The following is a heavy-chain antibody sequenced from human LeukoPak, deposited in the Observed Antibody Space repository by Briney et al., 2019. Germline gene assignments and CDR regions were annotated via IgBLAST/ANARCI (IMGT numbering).Heavy chain of an antibody. J-gene: IGHJ4*02. CDR3: ARDRSRQLGLFGY. D-gene: IGHD5-18*01. CDR1: GFTFSSYG. V-gene: IGHV3-33*01. CDR2: IWYDGSNK. Sequence: HPGGSLRLSCAASGFTFSSYGMHWVRQAPGKGLEWVAVIWYDGSNKYYADSVKGRFTISRDNSKNTLYLQMNSLRAEDTAVYYCARDRSRQLGLFGYWGQGTLVTVSS.